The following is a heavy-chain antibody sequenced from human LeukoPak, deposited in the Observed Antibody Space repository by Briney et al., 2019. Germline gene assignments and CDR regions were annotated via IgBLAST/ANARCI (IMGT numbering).Heavy chain of an antibody. CDR3: ARDRGGKWELLGALEI. Sequence: HPGGSLRLSCVASGFTFSNHWMSWVRQAPGKGLEWVANVNQDGSQKYYMNSVKGRFTISRDNAKNSLYLQMNSLRAEDTAVYYCARDRGGKWELLGALEIWGQGTMVTVSS. CDR2: VNQDGSQK. CDR1: GFTFSNHW. D-gene: IGHD1-26*01. V-gene: IGHV3-7*01. J-gene: IGHJ3*02.